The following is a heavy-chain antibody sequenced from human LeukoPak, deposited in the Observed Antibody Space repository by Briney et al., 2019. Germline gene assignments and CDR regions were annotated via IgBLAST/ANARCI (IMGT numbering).Heavy chain of an antibody. CDR3: ATYGSGSYRFDP. CDR2: IHHSGST. J-gene: IGHJ5*02. D-gene: IGHD3-10*01. V-gene: IGHV4-31*03. CDR1: GGSVSSGSYY. Sequence: MPSETLSLTCTVSGGSVSSGSYYWSWIRQPPGKGLEWIGYIHHSGSTYYNPSLKSRVIISVDTSKNQFSLKLNSVTAADTAVYYCATYGSGSYRFDPWGQGTLVTVSS.